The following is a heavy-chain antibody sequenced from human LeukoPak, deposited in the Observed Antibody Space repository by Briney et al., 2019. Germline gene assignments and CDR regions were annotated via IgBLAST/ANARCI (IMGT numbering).Heavy chain of an antibody. D-gene: IGHD2-15*01. V-gene: IGHV1-8*01. CDR1: GYTFTSYD. CDR2: VNPSSANT. CDR3: ARGNRYCSGGSCYEAFDY. Sequence: GASVTVSCKASGYTFTSYDINWVRQATGQGLEWMGWVNPSSANTGYAQKFQGRITMTRNTSISTVYMELSSLISEDTAVYYCARGNRYCSGGSCYEAFDYWGQGTLVTVSS. J-gene: IGHJ4*02.